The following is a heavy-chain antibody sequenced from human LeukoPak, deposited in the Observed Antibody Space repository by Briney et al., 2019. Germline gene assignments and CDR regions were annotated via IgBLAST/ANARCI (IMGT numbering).Heavy chain of an antibody. D-gene: IGHD6-19*01. J-gene: IGHJ6*02. CDR2: IIPILNIT. V-gene: IGHV1-69*04. CDR1: GGTFSGSA. Sequence: ASVKVSCKASGGTFSGSAMPWVRQAPGQGLEWMGRIIPILNITNYAQKFQGRVTISADTSTSTAYMELSGLRSDEAAVYYCARDQGLTAPPPYGMDVWGQGTTVTVSS. CDR3: ARDQGLTAPPPYGMDV.